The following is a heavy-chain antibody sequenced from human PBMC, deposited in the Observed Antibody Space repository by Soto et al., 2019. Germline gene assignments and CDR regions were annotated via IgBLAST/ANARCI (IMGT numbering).Heavy chain of an antibody. CDR3: ARARSMMMLDRLDP. J-gene: IGHJ5*02. V-gene: IGHV3-23*01. Sequence: GGSLRLSCEASGFLFSSYAMNWVRQAPGKGLEWVSSISSHGDTTYYAESVRGRFTISRDNSKNTLFLQMNSLRAGDTAVYFCARARSMMMLDRLDPWGQGTLVTVSS. CDR1: GFLFSSYA. D-gene: IGHD3-16*01. CDR2: ISSHGDTT.